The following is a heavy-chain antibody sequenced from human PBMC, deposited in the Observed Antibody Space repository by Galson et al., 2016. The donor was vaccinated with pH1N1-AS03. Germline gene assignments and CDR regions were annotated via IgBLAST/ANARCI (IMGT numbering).Heavy chain of an antibody. Sequence: LSLTCAVYGGSFSTYFWSWIRQPPGKGLEWIGEIDHSGTTKYNTSLKSRVTISVDTSKNQVSLKLNSVTAADTAVYYCARVNGITIFGVINPNWFDPWGQGTLVTVSS. CDR1: GGSFSTYF. J-gene: IGHJ5*02. CDR2: IDHSGTT. D-gene: IGHD3-3*01. CDR3: ARVNGITIFGVINPNWFDP. V-gene: IGHV4-34*01.